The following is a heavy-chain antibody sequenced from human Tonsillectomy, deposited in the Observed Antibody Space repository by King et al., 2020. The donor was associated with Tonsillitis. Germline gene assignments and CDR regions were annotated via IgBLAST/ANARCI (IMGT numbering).Heavy chain of an antibody. CDR2: IYYSGST. D-gene: IGHD6-6*01. V-gene: IGHV4-59*01. CDR3: ARDLGSR. CDR1: GGSISSYY. J-gene: IGHJ4*02. Sequence: LQLQESGPGLVKPSETLSLTCTVSGGSISSYYWSWIRQPPGKGLEWIGDIYYSGSTNYNPSLKSRVTISVDTSKNQFSLKLSSVTAADTAVYYCARDLGSRWGQGTLVTVSS.